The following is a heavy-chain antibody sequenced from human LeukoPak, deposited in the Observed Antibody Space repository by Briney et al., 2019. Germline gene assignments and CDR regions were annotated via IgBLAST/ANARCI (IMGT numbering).Heavy chain of an antibody. D-gene: IGHD5-24*01. V-gene: IGHV4-59*08. J-gene: IGHJ4*02. Sequence: SETLSLTCTVSGGSISSYYWGWIRQSPGRGLEYIGFIHFSGSTNYNPSLKSRVTISVDTSKNQFSLKLSSVTAADTAVYYCARHFGDAYRRSFDFWGQGTLVTVSS. CDR1: GGSISSYY. CDR2: IHFSGST. CDR3: ARHFGDAYRRSFDF.